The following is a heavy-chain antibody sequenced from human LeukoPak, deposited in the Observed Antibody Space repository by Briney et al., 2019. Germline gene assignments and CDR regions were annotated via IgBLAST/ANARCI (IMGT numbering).Heavy chain of an antibody. D-gene: IGHD3-22*01. CDR1: GITFNEIW. CDR2: VKSKNDGGTI. V-gene: IGHV3-15*01. CDR3: TTPDSRGSGSKWSLNH. Sequence: GGSLRLPCAASGITFNEIWMTWVRQAPGKGLEWVGRVKSKNDGGTIDYAAAVKDRFIISRDDSKNMLYLQMNSLKTEDTAMYYCTTPDSRGSGSKWSLNHWGQGTPVTVSS. J-gene: IGHJ4*02.